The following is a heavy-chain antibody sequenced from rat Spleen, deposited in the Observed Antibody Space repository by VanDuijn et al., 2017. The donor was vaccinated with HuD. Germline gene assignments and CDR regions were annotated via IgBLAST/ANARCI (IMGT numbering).Heavy chain of an antibody. Sequence: LVESGGGLVQPGRSMKLSCAASGFTFSNYYMAWVRQAPTKGLEWVASISSGGSRTFYRESVKGRFTISRENAKSILYLRMDSLRSEDTATYFCTGPFDYWGQGVMVTVSS. CDR1: GFTFSNYY. V-gene: IGHV5-25*01. CDR3: TGPFDY. J-gene: IGHJ2*01. CDR2: ISSGGSRT. D-gene: IGHD1-4*01.